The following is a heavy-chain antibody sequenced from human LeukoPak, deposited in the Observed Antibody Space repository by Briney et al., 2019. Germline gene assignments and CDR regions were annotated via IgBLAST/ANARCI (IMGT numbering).Heavy chain of an antibody. CDR1: GFTFSSHA. CDR3: AKVRYDSSGYQSPYFDY. V-gene: IGHV3-23*01. Sequence: GGSLRLSCAASGFTFSSHAMSRVRQAPGKGLEWVSTISDSGGSTYYVDSVKGRFTISRDNSKNTLYLQMNSLRAEDTAVYYCAKVRYDSSGYQSPYFDYWGQGTLVTVSS. D-gene: IGHD3-22*01. J-gene: IGHJ4*02. CDR2: ISDSGGST.